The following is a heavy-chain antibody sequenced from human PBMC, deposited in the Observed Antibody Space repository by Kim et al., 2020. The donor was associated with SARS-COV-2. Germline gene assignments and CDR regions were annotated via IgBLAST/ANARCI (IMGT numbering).Heavy chain of an antibody. J-gene: IGHJ3*02. Sequence: GGSLRLSCAASGFTVSSNYMSWVRQAPGKGLEWVSVIYSGGSTYYADSVKGRFTISRDNSKNTLYLQMNSLRAEDTAVYYCARDQAAAGTRRYYYDSSGEAFDIWGQGTMVTVSS. CDR1: GFTVSSNY. D-gene: IGHD3-22*01. V-gene: IGHV3-66*02. CDR3: ARDQAAAGTRRYYYDSSGEAFDI. CDR2: IYSGGST.